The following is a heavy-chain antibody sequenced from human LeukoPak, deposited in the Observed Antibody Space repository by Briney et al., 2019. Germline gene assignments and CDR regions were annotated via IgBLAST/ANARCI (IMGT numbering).Heavy chain of an antibody. Sequence: GGSLRLSCAASGFTFSSYVMHWVRQDPGKGLDWVAVKDYCADSVKGRFTASKDNSKSTLYLQMNSLRAEDTAIYYCAKDLCSDASCSSRGIDYWGQGTLVTVSS. CDR3: AKDLCSDASCSSRGIDY. D-gene: IGHD2-15*01. V-gene: IGHV3-30*18. J-gene: IGHJ4*02. CDR2: KD. CDR1: GFTFSSYV.